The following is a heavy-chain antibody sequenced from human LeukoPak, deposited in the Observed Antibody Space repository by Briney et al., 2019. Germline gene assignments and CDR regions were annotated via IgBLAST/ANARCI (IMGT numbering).Heavy chain of an antibody. CDR2: IMPLFNTP. CDR3: ARVDRNHFYMDV. V-gene: IGHV1-69*01. Sequence: SVKVSCKASGGTFSSYAISWARQAPGQGLEWMGGIMPLFNTPNYEQKFQGRLTTTADASTQTSYMELRSLTSEDTAVYYCARVDRNHFYMDVRGKGTTVTVSS. J-gene: IGHJ6*03. CDR1: GGTFSSYA. D-gene: IGHD3-10*01.